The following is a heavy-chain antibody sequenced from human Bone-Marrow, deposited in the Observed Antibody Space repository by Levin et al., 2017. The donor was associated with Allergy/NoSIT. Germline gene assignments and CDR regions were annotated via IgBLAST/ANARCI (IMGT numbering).Heavy chain of an antibody. J-gene: IGHJ4*02. Sequence: PGGSLRLSCAASGFTFTDYAMHWVRQTPGKGLEWVALISHDGKNTNYADSVRGRFTISRENSKDTLFLHMNSLRPEDTAIYFCARGGYDFWSPYHCWGQGTLVTVSS. CDR1: GFTFTDYA. CDR3: ARGGYDFWSPYHC. CDR2: ISHDGKNT. D-gene: IGHD3-3*01. V-gene: IGHV3-30*03.